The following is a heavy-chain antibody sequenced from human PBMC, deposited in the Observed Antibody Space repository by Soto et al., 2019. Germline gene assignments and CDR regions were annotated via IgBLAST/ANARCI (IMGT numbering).Heavy chain of an antibody. Sequence: EVQLVESGGGLVQPGGSLKLSCAASGFTFSGSAMHWVRQASGKGLEWVGRIRSKANSYATAYAASVKGRFTISRDDSKNTAYLQMNSQKTEDTAVYYCTREYDFWSGVDAFDIWGQGTMVTVSS. CDR2: IRSKANSYAT. V-gene: IGHV3-73*01. CDR1: GFTFSGSA. CDR3: TREYDFWSGVDAFDI. D-gene: IGHD3-3*01. J-gene: IGHJ3*02.